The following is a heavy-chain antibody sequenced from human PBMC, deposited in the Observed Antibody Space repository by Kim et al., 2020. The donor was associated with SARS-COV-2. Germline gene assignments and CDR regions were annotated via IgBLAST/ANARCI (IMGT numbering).Heavy chain of an antibody. V-gene: IGHV3-74*01. J-gene: IGHJ4*02. Sequence: YADSVKGRSTISRDSAKNTLDLQMNSRRAEDAAVYYCARRQFTSGWYYFDYWGQGTLVTVSS. CDR3: ARRQFTSGWYYFDY. D-gene: IGHD6-19*01.